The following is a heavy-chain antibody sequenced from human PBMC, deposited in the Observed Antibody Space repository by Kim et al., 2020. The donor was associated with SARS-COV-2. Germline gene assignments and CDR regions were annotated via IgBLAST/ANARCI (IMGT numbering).Heavy chain of an antibody. Sequence: GGSLRLSCAASGFTFSSYAMSWVRQAPGKGLEWVSAISGSGGSTYYADSVKGRFTISRDNSKNTLYLQMNSLRAEDTAVYYCAKKAFVVVTAILPLDYWGQGTLVTVSS. CDR2: ISGSGGST. D-gene: IGHD2-21*02. CDR3: AKKAFVVVTAILPLDY. J-gene: IGHJ4*02. V-gene: IGHV3-23*01. CDR1: GFTFSSYA.